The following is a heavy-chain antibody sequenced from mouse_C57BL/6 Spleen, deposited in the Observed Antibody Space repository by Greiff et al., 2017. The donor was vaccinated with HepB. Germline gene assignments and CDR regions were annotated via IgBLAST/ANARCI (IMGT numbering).Heavy chain of an antibody. J-gene: IGHJ2*01. Sequence: QVQLQQPGAELVKPGASVKMSCKASGYTFTSYWITWVKQRPGQGLEWIGDIYPGSGSTNYNEKFKSKATLTVDTSSSTAYMQLSSLTSEASAVYYCAREGELRDYFDYWGQGTTLTVSS. D-gene: IGHD1-1*01. CDR1: GYTFTSYW. CDR2: IYPGSGST. CDR3: AREGELRDYFDY. V-gene: IGHV1-55*01.